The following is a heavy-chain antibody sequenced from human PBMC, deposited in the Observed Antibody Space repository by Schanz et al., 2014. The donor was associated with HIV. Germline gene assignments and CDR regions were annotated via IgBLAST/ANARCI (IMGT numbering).Heavy chain of an antibody. CDR3: AKDGSWEAFDAFDI. V-gene: IGHV3-30*18. J-gene: IGHJ3*02. Sequence: QVQLVESGGRVVQPGRSLRLSCAASGFTFTTYGMHWVRQTPGKGLEWVAVISYDGSNKYYADSVKGQFTISRDNSKNTLYLQMNSLRAEDTAVYYCAKDGSWEAFDAFDIWGQGTMVTVSS. CDR2: ISYDGSNK. CDR1: GFTFTTYG. D-gene: IGHD1-26*01.